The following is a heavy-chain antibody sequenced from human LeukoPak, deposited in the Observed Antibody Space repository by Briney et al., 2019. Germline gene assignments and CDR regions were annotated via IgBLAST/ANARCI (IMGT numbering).Heavy chain of an antibody. V-gene: IGHV3-23*01. CDR2: ISDSGGST. Sequence: GGSLRLSCAASGFTFSSYAMSWVRQAPGKGLEWVSAISDSGGSTYYADSVKGRFTISRDNSKNTLYLQMNSLRAEDTAVYYCAKDRRAYDSTSGDAFDIWGQGTMVTVSS. CDR3: AKDRRAYDSTSGDAFDI. J-gene: IGHJ3*02. CDR1: GFTFSSYA. D-gene: IGHD3-22*01.